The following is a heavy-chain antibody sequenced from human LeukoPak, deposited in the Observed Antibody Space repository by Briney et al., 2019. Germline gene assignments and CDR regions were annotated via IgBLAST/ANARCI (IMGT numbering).Heavy chain of an antibody. CDR2: IWYDGSNK. CDR3: ARALSSLWFGELLGMDV. D-gene: IGHD3-10*01. V-gene: IGHV3-33*01. CDR1: GFTFSSYG. Sequence: GGSLRLSCAASGFTFSSYGMHWVRQAPGKGLEWVAVIWYDGSNKYYADSVKGRFTISRDNSKNTLYLQMNSLRAEDTAVYYCARALSSLWFGELLGMDVWGQGTTVTVSS. J-gene: IGHJ6*02.